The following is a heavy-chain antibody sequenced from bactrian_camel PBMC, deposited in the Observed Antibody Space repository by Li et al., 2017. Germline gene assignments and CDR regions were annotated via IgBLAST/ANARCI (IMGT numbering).Heavy chain of an antibody. J-gene: IGHJ4*01. D-gene: IGHD7*01. CDR2: TDSKERP. V-gene: IGHV3S53*01. CDR1: QYSVYC. Sequence: VQLVESGGGLVQPGESLRLSCAGPQYSVYCMGWFRRAPGKEREGVAATDSKERPSVAESVAGRFTISKNSAENTLYLQMNSLKPDDSGTYICAYESGTTPDLCRRRGPGGYFGQGTQVTVS.